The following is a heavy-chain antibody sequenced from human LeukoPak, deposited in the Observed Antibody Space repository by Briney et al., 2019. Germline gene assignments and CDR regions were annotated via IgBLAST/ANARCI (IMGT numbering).Heavy chain of an antibody. D-gene: IGHD3-10*01. CDR1: GFTFSSYA. CDR2: ILYDGSNK. V-gene: IGHV3-30*04. CDR3: ARAPSLLLWFGEYFDY. Sequence: GRSLRLSCAASGFTFSSYAMHCVRQAPGKGLEWVAVILYDGSNKYYVDYVKGRFTISRDNSKNKLYLQMNSLRAEDTAVYYCARAPSLLLWFGEYFDYRGQRTLVTVPS. J-gene: IGHJ4*02.